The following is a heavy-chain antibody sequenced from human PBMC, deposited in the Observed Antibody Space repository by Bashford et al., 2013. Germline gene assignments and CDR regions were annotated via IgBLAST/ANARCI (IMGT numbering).Heavy chain of an antibody. CDR3: ARPQRVGYVNSSPTPY. Sequence: GGSLRLSCAASGFTFRDHHMDWVRQAPGKGLEWVGRIRRMTYTTDYAASVKGKFTISRDDSKNSVYLQMNSLKVDDTAVYYCARPQRVGYVNSSPTPYWGQGTLVTVSS. CDR1: GFTFRDHH. D-gene: IGHD4-23*01. V-gene: IGHV3-72*01. J-gene: IGHJ4*02. CDR2: IRRMTYTT.